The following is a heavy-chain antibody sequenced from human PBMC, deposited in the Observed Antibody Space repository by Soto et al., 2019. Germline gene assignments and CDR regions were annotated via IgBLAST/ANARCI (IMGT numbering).Heavy chain of an antibody. V-gene: IGHV4-34*01. J-gene: IGHJ6*01. CDR1: GGSFSGYY. CDR2: INHSGST. D-gene: IGHD3-10*01. Sequence: QVQLQQWGAGLLKPSETLSLTCAVYGGSFSGYYWSWIRQPPGKGLEWIGEINHSGSTNYNPSLKSRVTLSVDTSKNQFSLKLSSVTAADTAVYYCARGRCYYGSGSYGHYYGMDVWGQGTTVTVSS. CDR3: ARGRCYYGSGSYGHYYGMDV.